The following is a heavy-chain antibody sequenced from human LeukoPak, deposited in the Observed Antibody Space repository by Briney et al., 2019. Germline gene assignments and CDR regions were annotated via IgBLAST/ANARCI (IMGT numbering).Heavy chain of an antibody. D-gene: IGHD3-22*01. V-gene: IGHV4-59*09. CDR3: ARGAPIPTYYDSMSGFDY. J-gene: IGHJ4*02. Sequence: RQPPXXXXXWIXYIYYSGSTNYNPSLKSRVTISVDTSKNQFSLKLSSVTAADTAVYYCARGAPIPTYYDSMSGFDYWGQGTLVTVSS. CDR2: IYYSGST.